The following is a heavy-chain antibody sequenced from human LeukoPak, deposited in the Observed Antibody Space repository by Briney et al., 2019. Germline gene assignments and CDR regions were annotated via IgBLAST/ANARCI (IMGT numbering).Heavy chain of an antibody. D-gene: IGHD6-19*01. CDR3: ARQQWLGGAYYFDY. V-gene: IGHV3-7*01. CDR2: IKQDGSEE. CDR1: GFIFKSYW. J-gene: IGHJ4*02. Sequence: GGSLRLSCAASGFIFKSYWMSWVRQAPGKGLEWVASIKQDGSEENYVDSVRGRFTISRDNAKSSMWLQMNSLRAEDTAVYYCARQQWLGGAYYFDYWGQGTLVTVSS.